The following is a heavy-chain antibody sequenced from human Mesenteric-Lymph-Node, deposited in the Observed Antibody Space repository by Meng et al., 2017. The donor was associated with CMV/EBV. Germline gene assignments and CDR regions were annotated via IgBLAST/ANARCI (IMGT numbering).Heavy chain of an antibody. Sequence: SCKTSGYTFTGYYMHWVRQAPGQGLEWMGWINPNSGVTNYAQRFQGRVTMTRDTSISTAYMELSRLTSGDTAVYYCARGDSYGYVDYWGQGTLVTVSS. J-gene: IGHJ4*02. CDR3: ARGDSYGYVDY. CDR2: INPNSGVT. CDR1: GYTFTGYY. D-gene: IGHD5-18*01. V-gene: IGHV1-2*02.